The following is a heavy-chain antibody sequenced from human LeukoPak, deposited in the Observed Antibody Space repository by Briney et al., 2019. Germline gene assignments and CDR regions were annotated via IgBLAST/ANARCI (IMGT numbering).Heavy chain of an antibody. CDR2: IIPIFGTA. CDR3: ARDYGDYYYYYMDV. J-gene: IGHJ6*03. D-gene: IGHD4-17*01. Sequence: ASVKVSCKASGGTFSSYAISWVRQAPGQGLEWMGRIIPIFGTANYAQKFQGRVTITTDESTSTAYMELSSLRSEDTAVYYCARDYGDYYYYYMDVWGKGTTVTVSS. CDR1: GGTFSSYA. V-gene: IGHV1-69*05.